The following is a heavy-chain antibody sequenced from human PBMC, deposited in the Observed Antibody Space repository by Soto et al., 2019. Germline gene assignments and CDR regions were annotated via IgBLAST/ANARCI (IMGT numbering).Heavy chain of an antibody. CDR3: ARDQDYDSSGLYHFDY. D-gene: IGHD3-22*01. J-gene: IGHJ4*02. V-gene: IGHV3-30-3*01. CDR2: ISYDGSNK. Sequence: QVQLVESGGGVVQPGRSLRLSCAASGFTFSSYAMHWVRQAPGKGLEWVAVISYDGSNKYYADSVKGRFTISRDNSKNTLYLQMNSLRAEDTAVYYCARDQDYDSSGLYHFDYWGQGTLVTVSS. CDR1: GFTFSSYA.